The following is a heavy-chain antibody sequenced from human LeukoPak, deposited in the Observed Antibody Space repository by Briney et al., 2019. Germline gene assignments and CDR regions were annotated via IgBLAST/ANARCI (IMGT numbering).Heavy chain of an antibody. V-gene: IGHV3-48*01. J-gene: IGHJ5*02. D-gene: IGHD5-12*01. CDR2: IRSTGDT. CDR1: GFIFSQYS. Sequence: GVSLRLSCAAYGFIFSQYSINWVRQAPGKGLEWFSHIRSTGDTFYADSVNGRFTISRDNARNSLYLQMNSLRAEDTAMYYCARDAGNSGYGCDLWGQGTLVTVSS. CDR3: ARDAGNSGYGCDL.